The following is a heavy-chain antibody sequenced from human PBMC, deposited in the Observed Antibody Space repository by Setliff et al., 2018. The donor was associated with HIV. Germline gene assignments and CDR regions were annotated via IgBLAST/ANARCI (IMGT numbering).Heavy chain of an antibody. V-gene: IGHV4-59*01. CDR2: ICHRGST. J-gene: IGHJ4*02. D-gene: IGHD2-21*02. CDR1: DGSISNYC. Sequence: PSETLSLTCTASDGSISNYCWSWIRQPPGKGLEWIGYICHRGSTNYNPSLKSRVIISGDTSKNQFSLNLSSVTAADTAVYYCARCGGDCYTIDFWGQGTLVTVSS. CDR3: ARCGGDCYTIDF.